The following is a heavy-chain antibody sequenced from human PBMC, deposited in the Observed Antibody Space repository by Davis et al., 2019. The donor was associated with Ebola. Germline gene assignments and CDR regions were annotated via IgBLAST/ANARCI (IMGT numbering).Heavy chain of an antibody. CDR2: IYSGGST. D-gene: IGHD2-2*01. CDR1: GFTVSSNY. V-gene: IGHV3-53*05. CDR3: ARAGGDIVVVPAARGYYYGMDV. J-gene: IGHJ6*02. Sequence: GGSLRLSCAASGFTVSSNYMSWVRQAPGKGLEWASVIYSGGSTYYADSVKGRFTISRDNSKNTLYLQMGSLRAEDMAVYYCARAGGDIVVVPAARGYYYGMDVWGQGTTVTVSS.